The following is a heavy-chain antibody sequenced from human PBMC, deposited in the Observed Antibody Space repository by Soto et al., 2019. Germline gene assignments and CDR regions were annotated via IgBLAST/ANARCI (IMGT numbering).Heavy chain of an antibody. D-gene: IGHD3-10*01. Sequence: PSETLSLTCTVSGGSISIYYWSWIRHPPGKGLEWIGYIYYSGSTNYNPSLKSRVTISVDTSKNQFSLKLSSVTAADTAVYYCARDRRGWFGELFFYGMDVWGQGTTVTVSS. CDR1: GGSISIYY. J-gene: IGHJ6*02. CDR3: ARDRRGWFGELFFYGMDV. CDR2: IYYSGST. V-gene: IGHV4-59*01.